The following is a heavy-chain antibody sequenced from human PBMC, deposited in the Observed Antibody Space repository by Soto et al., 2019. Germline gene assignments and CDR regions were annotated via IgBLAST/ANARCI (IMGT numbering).Heavy chain of an antibody. D-gene: IGHD2-2*01. J-gene: IGHJ5*02. CDR1: GGTFSSYA. V-gene: IGHV1-69*13. CDR3: ARDPYCSSTSCYDGTWS. Sequence: SVKVSCKASGGTFSSYAISWVRQAPGQGLEWMGGIIPIFGTANYAQKFQGRVTITADESTSTAYMELSSLRSEDTAVYYCARDPYCSSTSCYDGTWSWGQGTLVTVSS. CDR2: IIPIFGTA.